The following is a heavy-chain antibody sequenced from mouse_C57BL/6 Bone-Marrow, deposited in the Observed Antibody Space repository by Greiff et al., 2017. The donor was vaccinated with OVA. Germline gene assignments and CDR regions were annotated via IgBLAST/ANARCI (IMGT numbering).Heavy chain of an antibody. CDR2: IRNKANGYTK. Sequence: EVKLMESGGGLVQPGGSLSLSCAASGFTFTDYYMSWVRQPPGKALEWLGFIRNKANGYTKEYSASVKGRFTISRDNSQSILYLQMNALRAEDSATYYCARYNRRGVTTDYAMDYWGQGTSVTVSS. J-gene: IGHJ4*01. CDR1: GFTFTDYY. CDR3: ARYNRRGVTTDYAMDY. V-gene: IGHV7-3*01. D-gene: IGHD2-2*01.